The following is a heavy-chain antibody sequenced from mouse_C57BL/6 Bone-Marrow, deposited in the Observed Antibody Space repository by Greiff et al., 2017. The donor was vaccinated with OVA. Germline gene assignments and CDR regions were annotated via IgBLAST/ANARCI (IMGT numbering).Heavy chain of an antibody. V-gene: IGHV1-81*01. J-gene: IGHJ1*03. Sequence: QVQLQQSGAELARPGASVKLSCKASGYTFTSYGISWVKQRTGQGLEWIGAIYPRSGNTYYNEKFKGKATLTADKSSSTAYMKLRSLTSEDAAVYFCARRGNYPSYWYFDVWGTGTTVTVSS. CDR2: IYPRSGNT. CDR3: ARRGNYPSYWYFDV. D-gene: IGHD2-1*01. CDR1: GYTFTSYG.